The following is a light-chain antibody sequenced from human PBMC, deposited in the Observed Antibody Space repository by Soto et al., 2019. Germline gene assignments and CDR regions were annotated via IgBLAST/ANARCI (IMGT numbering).Light chain of an antibody. Sequence: EIVMTQSPATLSVPPGQRATLSCRASQSVSIDLAWYQQTPGQAPRIIIYGASTRATGIKVRFSGSASGTEFTLTIRSLQSEDFTVYYCQQSNKWPLTFGKGTKVDIK. V-gene: IGKV3-15*01. CDR1: QSVSID. CDR2: GAS. CDR3: QQSNKWPLT. J-gene: IGKJ1*01.